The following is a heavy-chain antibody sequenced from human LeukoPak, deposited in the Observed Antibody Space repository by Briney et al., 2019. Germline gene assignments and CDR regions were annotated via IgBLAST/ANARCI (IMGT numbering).Heavy chain of an antibody. J-gene: IGHJ6*03. Sequence: ASVKVPCKASGGTFSSYAISWVRQAPGQGLELMGGIIPIFGTANYAQKFQGRVTITTDESTSTAYMELSSLRSEDTAVYYCARATYYYGSGSYYSASVYYYYYYMDVWGKGTTVTVSS. D-gene: IGHD3-10*01. CDR2: IIPIFGTA. CDR1: GGTFSSYA. V-gene: IGHV1-69*05. CDR3: ARATYYYGSGSYYSASVYYYYYYMDV.